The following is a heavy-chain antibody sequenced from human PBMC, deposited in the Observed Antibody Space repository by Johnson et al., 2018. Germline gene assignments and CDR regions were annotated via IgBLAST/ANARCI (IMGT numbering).Heavy chain of an antibody. CDR2: ISYDGNTK. J-gene: IGHJ6*03. CDR3: AKDSSYGPSYYYYYMDV. V-gene: IGHV3-30*18. CDR1: GFTFSTYG. Sequence: QVQLLETGGGVVQPGRSLRLSCAASGFTFSTYGMHWVRQAPGKGLEWVALISYDGNTKYYADSVKGRFTISRDNSKNTLYLQMNSLRAEDTAVYYCAKDSSYGPSYYYYYMDVWGKGTTVIVSS. D-gene: IGHD5-18*01.